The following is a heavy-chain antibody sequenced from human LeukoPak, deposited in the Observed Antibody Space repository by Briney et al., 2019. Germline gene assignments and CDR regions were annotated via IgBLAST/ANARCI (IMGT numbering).Heavy chain of an antibody. J-gene: IGHJ4*02. CDR2: IYYSGST. Sequence: SQTLSLTCTVSGGSLSSSSYYWGWIRQPPGKGLEWFGRIYYSGSTYYSPSLKRRLTISVDTTKNQFSPKLSSVTAADTAVYYCARRYYDILTGYPLGYFDYWGQGTLVTVSS. CDR1: GGSLSSSSYY. CDR3: ARRYYDILTGYPLGYFDY. V-gene: IGHV4-39*01. D-gene: IGHD3-9*01.